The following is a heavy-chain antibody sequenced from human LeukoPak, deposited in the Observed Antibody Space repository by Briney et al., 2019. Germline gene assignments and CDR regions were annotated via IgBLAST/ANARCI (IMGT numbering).Heavy chain of an antibody. CDR3: TSDTFGEHDH. CDR1: GFTFSGYG. V-gene: IGHV3-74*01. Sequence: GGSLRLSCAASGFTFSGYGMHWVRQAPGKGLVWVSRITPDGGTTTYADSVKGRFAISRDNAKNTLFLQMNNLRAEDTALYYCTSDTFGEHDHGGQGTLVSVSS. D-gene: IGHD3-10*01. CDR2: ITPDGGTT. J-gene: IGHJ4*02.